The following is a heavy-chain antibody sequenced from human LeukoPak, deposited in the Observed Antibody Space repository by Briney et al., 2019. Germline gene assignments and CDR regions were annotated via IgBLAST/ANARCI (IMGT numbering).Heavy chain of an antibody. CDR2: IYYSGST. CDR3: ARATLNVYYFDY. Sequence: PSQTLSLTCTVSGGSISSGDYYWSWIRQPPGKGLEWIGYIYYSGSTYYNPSLKSRVTISVDTSKNQFSLKLSSVTAADTAVYYCARATLNVYYFDYWGQGTLVTVSS. J-gene: IGHJ4*02. D-gene: IGHD1-1*01. CDR1: GGSISSGDYY. V-gene: IGHV4-30-4*08.